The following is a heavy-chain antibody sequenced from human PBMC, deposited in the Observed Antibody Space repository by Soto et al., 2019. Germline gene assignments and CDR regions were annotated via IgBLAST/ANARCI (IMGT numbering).Heavy chain of an antibody. CDR1: GDSVSSGRYF. D-gene: IGHD2-21*02. CDR2: VYYTGST. CDR3: VRTARQGAVAPHWFDR. V-gene: IGHV4-30-4*01. J-gene: IGHJ5*02. Sequence: SETLSLTCTVSGDSVSSGRYFWSWIRQPPGKALEWIGYVYYTGSTYYNPSLMSRLTISVDTSKNQFSLKLTSVTAAETAVYYCVRTARQGAVAPHWFDRWGQGTQVTSPQ.